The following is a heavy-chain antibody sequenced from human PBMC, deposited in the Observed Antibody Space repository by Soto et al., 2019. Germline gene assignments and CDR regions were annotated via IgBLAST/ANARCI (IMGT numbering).Heavy chain of an antibody. J-gene: IGHJ4*02. V-gene: IGHV1-69*02. CDR2: VNPILSMS. D-gene: IGHD3-10*01. Sequence: VQLVQSGAELKKPGSSVKVSCKASGDTFSFYTINWVRQAPGLGLEWMGRVNPILSMSNYAQKFQGRVTMTADKSTSPAYMELRSLRSEDTAFYYCATSYGSGYRAFDYWGQGALVTVSS. CDR3: ATSYGSGYRAFDY. CDR1: GDTFSFYT.